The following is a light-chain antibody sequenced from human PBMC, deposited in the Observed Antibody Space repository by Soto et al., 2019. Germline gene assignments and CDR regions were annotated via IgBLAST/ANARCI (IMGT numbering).Light chain of an antibody. J-gene: IGKJ2*01. Sequence: EVVMTQSPATLSVSPGDRATLSCRASQSVDTNVVWYQQKPGQPPRLLVHSASIRATGVPARFTGIGSGTDFTLTISGLQSDDFAIYYCKQYYTWPPYTFCQGTRLQIK. V-gene: IGKV3-15*01. CDR1: QSVDTN. CDR3: KQYYTWPPYT. CDR2: SAS.